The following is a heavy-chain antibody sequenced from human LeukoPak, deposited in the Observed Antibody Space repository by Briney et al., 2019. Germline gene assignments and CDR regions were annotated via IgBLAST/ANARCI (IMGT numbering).Heavy chain of an antibody. CDR3: AKGGTGYSGYDDYFDS. D-gene: IGHD5-12*01. V-gene: IGHV3-48*03. CDR2: ISSSGSTI. Sequence: PGGSLRLSCAASGFTFSSYEMNWVRQASGKGLEWVSYISSSGSTIYYADSVKGRFTISRDNAKNSLYLQMNSLGAEDTAVYYCAKGGTGYSGYDDYFDSWGQGTLVTVSS. J-gene: IGHJ4*02. CDR1: GFTFSSYE.